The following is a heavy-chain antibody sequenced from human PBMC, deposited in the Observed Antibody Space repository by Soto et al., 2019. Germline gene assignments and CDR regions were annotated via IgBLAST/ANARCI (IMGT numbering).Heavy chain of an antibody. D-gene: IGHD6-6*01. CDR2: IIPIFGTA. J-gene: IGHJ6*02. CDR3: ARGRGIAARLDYYYGMDV. V-gene: IGHV1-69*13. CDR1: GGTFSSYA. Sequence: ASVKVSCKASGGTFSSYAISWVRQAPGQGLEWMGGIIPIFGTANYAQKFQGRVTITADESTSTAYMELSSLRSEDTAVYYCARGRGIAARLDYYYGMDVWGQGTTVTVSS.